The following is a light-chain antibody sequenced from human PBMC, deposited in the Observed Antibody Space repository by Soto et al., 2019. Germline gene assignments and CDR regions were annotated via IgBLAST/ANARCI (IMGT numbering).Light chain of an antibody. J-gene: IGLJ3*02. CDR3: SSFTSSNTWM. Sequence: QSALTQPASVSGSPGQSITISCTGTSSDVGGYNYVSWYQQHPGKAPKLMIYEVSNRPSGVSNRFSGSKSGNTASLTISGLQAEDDADYYCSSFTSSNTWMFGGGTKVTVL. CDR2: EVS. CDR1: SSDVGGYNY. V-gene: IGLV2-14*01.